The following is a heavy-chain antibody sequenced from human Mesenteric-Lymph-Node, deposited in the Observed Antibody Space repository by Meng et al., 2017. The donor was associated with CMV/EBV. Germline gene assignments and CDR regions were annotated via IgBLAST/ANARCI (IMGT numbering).Heavy chain of an antibody. CDR2: INWNCRSP. V-gene: IGHV3-20*03. D-gene: IGHD3-9*01. CDR1: FDYYG. J-gene: IGHJ4*02. CDR3: ARAVRYDLLTGYYTYYFDY. Sequence: FDYYGIFWVLQAPWKVLECVSGINWNCRSPGYADSVQGRFTISRDNAQPSLYLPLPSLRAADPAVYYCARAVRYDLLTGYYTYYFDYWGQGTLVTVSS.